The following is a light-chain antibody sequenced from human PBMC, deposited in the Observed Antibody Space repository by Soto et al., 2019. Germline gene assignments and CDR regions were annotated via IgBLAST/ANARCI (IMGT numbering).Light chain of an antibody. J-gene: IGLJ1*01. CDR1: SSDVGGYNY. CDR2: DVS. Sequence: HSALTQPASVSGSPGQSITISCTGTSSDVGGYNYVSWYQQHPGKAPKLMIYDVSNRPSGVSNRFSGSKSGNTASLTISGLQAEDEADYYCNSYTSCSTIVFGTGTKVTVL. CDR3: NSYTSCSTIV. V-gene: IGLV2-14*01.